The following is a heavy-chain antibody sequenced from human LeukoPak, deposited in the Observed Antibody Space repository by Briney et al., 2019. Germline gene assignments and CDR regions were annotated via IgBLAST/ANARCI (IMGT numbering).Heavy chain of an antibody. J-gene: IGHJ4*02. CDR1: GFTFSNYE. Sequence: GGSLRLSCAASGFTFSNYEMNWVRQSPGKGLEWVSYISSGGGTIYYADSVKGRFTISRDNAKNSLYLQMTSLRAEDTAVYYCARTTAYFDYWGQGTLVTVSS. D-gene: IGHD4-17*01. CDR3: ARTTAYFDY. V-gene: IGHV3-48*03. CDR2: ISSGGGTI.